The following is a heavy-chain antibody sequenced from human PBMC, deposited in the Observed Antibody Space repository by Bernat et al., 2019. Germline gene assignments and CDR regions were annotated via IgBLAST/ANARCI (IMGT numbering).Heavy chain of an antibody. D-gene: IGHD3-9*01. CDR1: GYTFTSYG. J-gene: IGHJ4*02. Sequence: QVQLVQSGAEVKKPGASVKVSCKASGYTFTSYGISWVRQAPGQGLEWMGWISAYNGNTNYAQKLQGRVTMTTDTSTSTAYMALRSLRSDDTAVYYCASAIIYYDIWTVILGFDYWGQGTLVTVSS. V-gene: IGHV1-18*01. CDR2: ISAYNGNT. CDR3: ASAIIYYDIWTVILGFDY.